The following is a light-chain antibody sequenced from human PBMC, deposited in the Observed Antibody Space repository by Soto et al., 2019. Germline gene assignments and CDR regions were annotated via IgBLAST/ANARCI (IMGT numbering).Light chain of an antibody. CDR3: CSYAGRSTSPYV. J-gene: IGLJ1*01. Sequence: QSVLTQPRSVSGSPGQSVTISCTGTSSDVGGYNYVSWYQQHPGKVPKVMIHDVSKRPSGVPDRFSGSKSGNTASLTISGLQAEDEADYYCCSYAGRSTSPYVFGTGTKVTVL. V-gene: IGLV2-11*01. CDR2: DVS. CDR1: SSDVGGYNY.